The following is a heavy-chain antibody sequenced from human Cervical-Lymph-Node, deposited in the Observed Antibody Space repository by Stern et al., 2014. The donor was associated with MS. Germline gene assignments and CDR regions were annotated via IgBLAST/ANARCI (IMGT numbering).Heavy chain of an antibody. CDR1: GYTYTNYW. Sequence: EVQLVQSGAEVKKPGESLKISCNGSGYTYTNYWIAWVRQMPGKGLELMGIILPGDSEARYSPAFQGRVTISADKSIKTAYLQWASLKVSDTAMYFCATASVRGSNYPDAFDLWGQGTMITVSS. D-gene: IGHD3-10*01. CDR3: ATASVRGSNYPDAFDL. CDR2: ILPGDSEA. V-gene: IGHV5-51*01. J-gene: IGHJ3*01.